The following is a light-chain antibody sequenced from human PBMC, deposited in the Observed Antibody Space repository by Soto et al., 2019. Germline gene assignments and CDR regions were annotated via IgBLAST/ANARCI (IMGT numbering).Light chain of an antibody. CDR3: CSYAGSYNLGV. J-gene: IGLJ7*01. CDR2: DVT. Sequence: QSALTQPRSVSGSPGQSVTISCTGTSSDVGGYDFVSWYQQHPGKAPKLIIYDVTKRPSGVPDRFSGSKSGNSASLTISGLQAEDAADYYCCSYAGSYNLGVFGGGTQLTVL. CDR1: SSDVGGYDF. V-gene: IGLV2-11*01.